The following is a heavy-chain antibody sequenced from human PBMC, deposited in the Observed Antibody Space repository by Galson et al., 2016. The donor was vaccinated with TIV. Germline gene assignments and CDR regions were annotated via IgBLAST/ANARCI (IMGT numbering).Heavy chain of an antibody. V-gene: IGHV4-34*01. CDR1: GGSFRGYY. J-gene: IGHJ4*02. D-gene: IGHD3-10*01. CDR3: TRGRFESGSYYNNGFDY. Sequence: TLSLTCGVSGGSFRGYYWTWIRLPPGKGLEWIGGIDDSGSTNSIPSLKSRLTLSVDTSRNHFSLQLNSVTAADTAIYYCTRGRFESGSYYNNGFDYWGQGTPVTVSS. CDR2: IDDSGST.